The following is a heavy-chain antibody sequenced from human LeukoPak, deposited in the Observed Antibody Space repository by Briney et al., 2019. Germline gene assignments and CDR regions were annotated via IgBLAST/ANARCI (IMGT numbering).Heavy chain of an antibody. CDR2: IYSGGST. CDR1: GFTFSDYA. CDR3: ARGPAGFWSGYYGPYYYYYGMDV. J-gene: IGHJ6*02. Sequence: GGSLRLSCAASGFTFSDYAMSWVRQAPGKGLEWVSVIYSGGSTYYADSVKGRFTISRDNSKNTLYLQMNSLRAEDTAVYYCARGPAGFWSGYYGPYYYYYGMDVWGQGTTVTVSS. V-gene: IGHV3-53*01. D-gene: IGHD3-3*01.